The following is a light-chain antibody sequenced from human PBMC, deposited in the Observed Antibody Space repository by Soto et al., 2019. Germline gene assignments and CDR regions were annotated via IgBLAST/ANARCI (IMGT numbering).Light chain of an antibody. V-gene: IGLV2-14*01. CDR3: SSYTTTDPYV. Sequence: QSALTQPASVSGSPGQSITISCTGTSSDVGAYDYVSWYQQHPGKAPKYLIYEVSNRPSGVSDRFSGSKSVTTASLTIPGLQAEDEADYYCSSYTTTDPYVFGTGTKLTVL. CDR2: EVS. J-gene: IGLJ1*01. CDR1: SSDVGAYDY.